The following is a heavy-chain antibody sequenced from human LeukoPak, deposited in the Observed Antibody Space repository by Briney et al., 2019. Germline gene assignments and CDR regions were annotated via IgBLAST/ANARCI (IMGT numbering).Heavy chain of an antibody. Sequence: ASVKVSCKASGYTFTGYYMHWVRQAPGQGLEWMGRITPNSGGTNYAQKFQGRVTMTRDTSISTAYMELSRLRSDDTAVYYCTTWIQLWSQGNWFDPWGQGTLLTVSS. D-gene: IGHD5-18*01. CDR3: TTWIQLWSQGNWFDP. V-gene: IGHV1-2*06. CDR2: ITPNSGGT. J-gene: IGHJ5*02. CDR1: GYTFTGYY.